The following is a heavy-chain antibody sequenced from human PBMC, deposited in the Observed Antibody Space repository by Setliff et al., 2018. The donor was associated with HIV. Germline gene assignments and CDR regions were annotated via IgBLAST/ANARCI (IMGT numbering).Heavy chain of an antibody. CDR2: INPHTGVT. D-gene: IGHD3-3*01. V-gene: IGHV1-2*02. J-gene: IGHJ4*02. CDR1: GYIFIRYY. Sequence: ASVKVSCKTSGYIFIRYYIFWVRQAPGQGLEWMGNINPHTGVTYYADSVKGRFTISRDNSKNTLYLQVSSLRAEDTAVYYCAKDRGDYDFWSGYYVYWGQGTLVTVSS. CDR3: AKDRGDYDFWSGYYVY.